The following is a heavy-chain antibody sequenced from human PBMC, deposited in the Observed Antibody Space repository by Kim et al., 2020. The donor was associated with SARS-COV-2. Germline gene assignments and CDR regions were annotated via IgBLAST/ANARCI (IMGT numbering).Heavy chain of an antibody. CDR1: GFTFSSYA. V-gene: IGHV3-30-3*01. CDR2: ISYDGSNK. CDR3: ARGALDYDILTGYYTGGNYYYYYGMDV. J-gene: IGHJ6*02. Sequence: GGSLRLSCAACGFTFSSYAMHWVRQAPGKGLEWVAVISYDGSNKYYADSVKGRFTISRDNSKNTLYLQMNSLRAEDTAVYYCARGALDYDILTGYYTGGNYYYYYGMDVWGQGTTVTVSS. D-gene: IGHD3-9*01.